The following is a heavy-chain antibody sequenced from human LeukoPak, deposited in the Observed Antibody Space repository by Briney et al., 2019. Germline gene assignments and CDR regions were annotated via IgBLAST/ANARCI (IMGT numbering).Heavy chain of an antibody. D-gene: IGHD2-15*01. J-gene: IGHJ6*03. CDR3: ARSVEGYCSGGSCYSYYYYMDV. Sequence: SETLSLTCTVSGGSISSYYWSWIRQPPGKGLEWIGYIYYSVSTNYNPSLKSRVTISVDTSKNQFSLNLSSVTAADTAVYYCARSVEGYCSGGSCYSYYYYMDVWGKGTTVTVSS. CDR1: GGSISSYY. CDR2: IYYSVST. V-gene: IGHV4-59*01.